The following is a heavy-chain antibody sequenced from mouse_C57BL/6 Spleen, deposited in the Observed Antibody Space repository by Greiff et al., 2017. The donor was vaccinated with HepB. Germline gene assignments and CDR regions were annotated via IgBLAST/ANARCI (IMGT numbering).Heavy chain of an antibody. D-gene: IGHD2-4*01. CDR1: GFTFSSYA. Sequence: EVQLVESGEGLVKPGGSLKLSCAASGFTFSSYAMSWVRQTPEKRLEWVAYISSGGDYISYADTVKGRFTISRDSARNTQSLQMSCLKSEDTAMFSCTSDYDYDGAYWGQGTLVTVSA. CDR3: TSDYDYDGAY. CDR2: ISSGGDYI. J-gene: IGHJ3*01. V-gene: IGHV5-9-1*02.